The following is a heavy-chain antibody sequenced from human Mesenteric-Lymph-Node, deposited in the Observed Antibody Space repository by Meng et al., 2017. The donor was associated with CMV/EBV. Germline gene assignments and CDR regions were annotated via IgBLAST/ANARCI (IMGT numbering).Heavy chain of an antibody. CDR1: GYTFTSYD. D-gene: IGHD3-3*01. Sequence: ASVKVFCKASGYTFTSYDINWVRQATGQGLEWMGWMNPNSGNTGYAQKFQGRVTMTRNTSISTAYMELSSLRSEDTAVYYCARDADSVTIFGVVTLPDVWGQGTTVTVSS. V-gene: IGHV1-8*01. CDR3: ARDADSVTIFGVVTLPDV. J-gene: IGHJ6*02. CDR2: MNPNSGNT.